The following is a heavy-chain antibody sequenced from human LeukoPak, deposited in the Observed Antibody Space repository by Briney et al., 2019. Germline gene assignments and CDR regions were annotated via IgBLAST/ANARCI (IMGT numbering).Heavy chain of an antibody. Sequence: SETLSLTCTVSGGSISSSSYYWGWIRQPPGKGLEWIGSIYYSGSTYYNPSLKSRVTISVDTSKNQFSLKLSSVTAADTAVYYCARQRQVSMGVWGSYGYWGQGTLVTVSS. CDR3: ARQRQVSMGVWGSYGY. CDR2: IYYSGST. CDR1: GGSISSSSYY. J-gene: IGHJ4*02. V-gene: IGHV4-39*01. D-gene: IGHD3-16*01.